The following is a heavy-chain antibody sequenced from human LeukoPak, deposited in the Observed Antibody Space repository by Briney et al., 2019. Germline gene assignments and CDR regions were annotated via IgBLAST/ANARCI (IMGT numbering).Heavy chain of an antibody. CDR2: IYYSGST. D-gene: IGHD4-11*01. CDR3: ARHLQMTTLNWFDL. J-gene: IGHJ5*02. V-gene: IGHV4-39*01. Sequence: PSQTLTLTCAVSGVSISSSSYHWGWLRQSPGKGPEWIVSIYYSGSTNYHPSLKSRVTITVDTSKNQFSLKLSSVTAADTAVYYCARHLQMTTLNWFDLWGQGTLVTVSS. CDR1: GVSISSSSYH.